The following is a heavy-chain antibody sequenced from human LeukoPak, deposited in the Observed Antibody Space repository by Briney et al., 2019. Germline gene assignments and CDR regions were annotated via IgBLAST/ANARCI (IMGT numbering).Heavy chain of an antibody. Sequence: SETLSLTCTVSGGSISSYYWSWIRQPAGKGLEWIGRIYTSGSTNYNPSLKSRVTMSVDTSKNQFSLKLSSVTAADTAVYYCARVGSGNSYGIIDYWGQGTLVTVSS. D-gene: IGHD5-18*01. CDR1: GGSISSYY. V-gene: IGHV4-4*07. CDR3: ARVGSGNSYGIIDY. J-gene: IGHJ4*02. CDR2: IYTSGST.